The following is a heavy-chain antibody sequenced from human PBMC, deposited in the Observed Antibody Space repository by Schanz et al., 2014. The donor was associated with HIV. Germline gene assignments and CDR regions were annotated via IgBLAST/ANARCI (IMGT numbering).Heavy chain of an antibody. CDR2: VWYDGSKR. CDR1: GFIFSSYG. J-gene: IGHJ6*02. Sequence: QVQLVESGGGVVQPGRSLRLSCAASGFIFSSYGMHWVRQAPGKGLEWVAVVWYDGSKRYYADSVKGRFTISRDNSKNTLYLQMNSLRAADTAVYYCASTEFPYSSSSDYYYGMDVWGQGTTVTVSS. D-gene: IGHD6-6*01. CDR3: ASTEFPYSSSSDYYYGMDV. V-gene: IGHV3-33*01.